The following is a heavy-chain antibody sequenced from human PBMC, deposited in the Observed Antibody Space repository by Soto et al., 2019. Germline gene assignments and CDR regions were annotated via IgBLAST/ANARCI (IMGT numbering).Heavy chain of an antibody. CDR2: IYYTGST. Sequence: SSETLSLTXTVSGGSMSSNYWTWIRQSPGKGLEWIGYIYYTGSTKYDPSLKSRVTISLDTSKNQFSLRLTSVTSVDTAVYYCARGGSYGDFFDYWGQGAQVTVSS. CDR3: ARGGSYGDFFDY. J-gene: IGHJ4*02. V-gene: IGHV4-59*01. D-gene: IGHD4-17*01. CDR1: GGSMSSNY.